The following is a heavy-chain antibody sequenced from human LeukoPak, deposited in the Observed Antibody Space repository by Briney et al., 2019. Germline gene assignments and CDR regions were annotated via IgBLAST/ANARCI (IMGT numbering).Heavy chain of an antibody. CDR1: GFTFSDYY. D-gene: IGHD5-24*01. Sequence: GGSLRLSCAASGFTFSDYYMSWVRQAAGKGMEWVSYISSSGSTIYYADSVKGRFTISRDNAKNSLYLQMNSLRAEDTAVYYCAREMATINGDYWGQGTLVTVSS. CDR2: ISSSGSTI. CDR3: AREMATINGDY. J-gene: IGHJ4*02. V-gene: IGHV3-11*04.